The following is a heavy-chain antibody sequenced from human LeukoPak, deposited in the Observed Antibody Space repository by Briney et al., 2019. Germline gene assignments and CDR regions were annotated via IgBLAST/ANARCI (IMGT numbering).Heavy chain of an antibody. CDR1: GGSISSYY. Sequence: SETLSLTCTVSGGSISSYYWSWIRQPPGKGLEWIGYIYYSGSTNYNPSPKSRVTISVDTSKNQFSLKLSSVTAADTAVYYCARETSQKGAHYMDVWGKGTTVTISS. V-gene: IGHV4-59*01. CDR2: IYYSGST. J-gene: IGHJ6*03. D-gene: IGHD3-16*01. CDR3: ARETSQKGAHYMDV.